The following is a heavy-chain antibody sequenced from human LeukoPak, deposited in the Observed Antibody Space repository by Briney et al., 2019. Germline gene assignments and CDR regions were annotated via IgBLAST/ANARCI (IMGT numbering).Heavy chain of an antibody. V-gene: IGHV3-53*01. CDR3: ARDSDFDSSGYYPYYYYYYKMDV. CDR2: IYTGGST. D-gene: IGHD3-22*01. CDR1: GFTVSSNY. J-gene: IGHJ6*02. Sequence: GGSLILSCAASGFTVSSNYMSWVRQAPGKGLEWVSVIYTGGSTYYADSVKGRFTISRDNAKNSLFLQMNSLRAEDTAVYYCARDSDFDSSGYYPYYYYYYKMDVWGQGTTVTVSS.